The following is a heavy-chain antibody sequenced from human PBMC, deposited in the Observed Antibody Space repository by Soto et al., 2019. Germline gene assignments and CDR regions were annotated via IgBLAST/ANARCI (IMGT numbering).Heavy chain of an antibody. CDR1: GYTFTSYG. CDR3: ASTSVDIVATIDDAFDI. CDR2: ISAYNGNT. J-gene: IGHJ3*02. Sequence: ASVKVSCKASGYTFTSYGISWVRQAPGQGLEWMGWISAYNGNTNYAQKLQGRVTMTTDTSTSTAYMELRSLRSDDTAVYYCASTSVDIVATIDDAFDIWGQGTMVTVS. V-gene: IGHV1-18*01. D-gene: IGHD5-12*01.